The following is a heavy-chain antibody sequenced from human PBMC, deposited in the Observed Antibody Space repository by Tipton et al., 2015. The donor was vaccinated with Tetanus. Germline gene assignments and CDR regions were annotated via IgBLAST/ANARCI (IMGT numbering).Heavy chain of an antibody. Sequence: QLVQSGAEMKKPGASVKVSCKASGYTFTGYYIYWVRQAPGQGLEWMGWIDPNRGGTVYAQKLQGRVTMTRDTSISTAYMDLRSLSSDDTAVYYCARDRGDYIYYGMDVWGPGTTVTVS. V-gene: IGHV1-2*02. D-gene: IGHD3-22*01. J-gene: IGHJ6*02. CDR1: GYTFTGYY. CDR2: IDPNRGGT. CDR3: ARDRGDYIYYGMDV.